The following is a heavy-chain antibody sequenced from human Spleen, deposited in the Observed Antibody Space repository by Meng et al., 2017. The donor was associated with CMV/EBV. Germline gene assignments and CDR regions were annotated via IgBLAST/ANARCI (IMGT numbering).Heavy chain of an antibody. CDR1: GFSLRTSGAG. CDR3: AHRGTYSSSWYFDY. CDR2: IYWNDDK. Sequence: SGPTLVKPTQTLTLTCTFSGFSLRTSGAGVAWIRQPPGKALEWLALIYWNDDKRYGPSLRSSLSITKDTSKNQVVLTMTNMDPVDTATYYCAHRGTYSSSWYFDYWGQGTLVTVSS. V-gene: IGHV2-5*01. D-gene: IGHD6-13*01. J-gene: IGHJ4*02.